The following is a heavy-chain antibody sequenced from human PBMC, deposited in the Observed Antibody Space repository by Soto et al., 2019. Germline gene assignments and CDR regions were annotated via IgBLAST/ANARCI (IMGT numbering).Heavy chain of an antibody. J-gene: IGHJ4*02. CDR1: GGSISSGGYY. Sequence: SETLSLACSVSGGSISSGGYYWSWIRQHAGKGLEWIGYIYYSGSTYYNPSLKSRVTTSVDTSKNQFSLKLSSVTAADTAVYYCARVIRAVAGTSAQNPGDYWGQGTLVTVSS. CDR3: ARVIRAVAGTSAQNPGDY. CDR2: IYYSGST. V-gene: IGHV4-31*03. D-gene: IGHD6-19*01.